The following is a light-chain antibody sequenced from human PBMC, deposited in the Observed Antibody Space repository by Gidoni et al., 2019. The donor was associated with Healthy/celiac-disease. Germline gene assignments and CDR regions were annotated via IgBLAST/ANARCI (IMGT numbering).Light chain of an antibody. CDR2: AAS. V-gene: IGKV1-9*01. Sequence: DIQLTQSPSCLSASVGDRVTITCRASQGISSYLACYQQKPGKAPKLLIYAASTLQSGVPSRFSGSGSGTEFTLTISSLQPEDFATYYCQQLNSYPSFTFGPGTKVDIK. CDR3: QQLNSYPSFT. J-gene: IGKJ3*01. CDR1: QGISSY.